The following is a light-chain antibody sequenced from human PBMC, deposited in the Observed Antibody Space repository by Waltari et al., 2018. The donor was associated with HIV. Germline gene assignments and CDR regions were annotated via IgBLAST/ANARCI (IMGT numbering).Light chain of an antibody. Sequence: DIQMTQSPSSVSASVGDGVTITCRANQGIGSWLAWYQQQPGKAPKLLIYAASNLQTGVPSRFSGSGSGTDFTLTISSLQPEDFATYYCQQASSFLVTFGGGTKVEIK. CDR1: QGIGSW. CDR2: AAS. CDR3: QQASSFLVT. V-gene: IGKV1D-12*01. J-gene: IGKJ4*01.